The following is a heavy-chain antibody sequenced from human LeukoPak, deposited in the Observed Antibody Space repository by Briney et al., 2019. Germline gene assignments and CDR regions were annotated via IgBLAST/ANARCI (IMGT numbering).Heavy chain of an antibody. CDR2: INHSGST. CDR3: ARGDGYSYGSDH. D-gene: IGHD5-18*01. Sequence: SETLSLTCAVDGGSFSGYYWSWIRQPPGKGLEWIGEINHSGSTNYNPSLKSRVTISVDTSKNQFSLKLSSVTAADTAVYYCARGDGYSYGSDHWGQGTLVTVSS. J-gene: IGHJ4*02. CDR1: GGSFSGYY. V-gene: IGHV4-34*01.